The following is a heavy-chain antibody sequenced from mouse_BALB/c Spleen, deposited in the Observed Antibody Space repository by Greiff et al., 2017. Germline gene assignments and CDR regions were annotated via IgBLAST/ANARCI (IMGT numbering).Heavy chain of an antibody. CDR2: IRLKSNNYAT. J-gene: IGHJ2*01. CDR1: GFTFSNYW. Sequence: EVKLEESGGGLVQPGGSMKLSCVASGFTFSNYWMNWVRQSPEKGLEWVAEIRLKSNNYATHYAESVKGRFTISRDDSKSSVYLQMNNLRAEDTGIYYCTYFDYWGQGTTLTVSS. V-gene: IGHV6-6*02. CDR3: TYFDY.